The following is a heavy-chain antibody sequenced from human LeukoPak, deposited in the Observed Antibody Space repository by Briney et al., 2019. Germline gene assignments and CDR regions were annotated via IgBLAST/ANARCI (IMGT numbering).Heavy chain of an antibody. CDR1: GFTFSDYY. J-gene: IGHJ6*02. V-gene: IGHV3-11*01. Sequence: GGSLRLSCAASGFTFSDYYMSWLRQAPGKGLEWVSYISSSGSTIYYADSVKGRFTISRDNAKNSLYLQMNSLRAEDTAVYYCAREDYYYYYGMDVWGQGTTVTVSS. CDR2: ISSSGSTI. CDR3: AREDYYYYYGMDV.